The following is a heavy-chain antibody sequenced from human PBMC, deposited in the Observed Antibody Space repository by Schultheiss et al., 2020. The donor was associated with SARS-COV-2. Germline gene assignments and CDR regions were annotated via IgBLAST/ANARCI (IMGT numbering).Heavy chain of an antibody. CDR2: IYYTGSA. CDR3: AKDPGGWLMRGYFDQ. CDR1: GASISSGDYY. Sequence: SETLSLTCNVSGASISSGDYYWSWIRQPPGKGLEWIGYIYYTGSAYYNSSLQSRLTISVDTSKNQFSLKLSSVTAADTAVYYCAKDPGGWLMRGYFDQWGQGTLVTVSS. D-gene: IGHD6-19*01. V-gene: IGHV4-30-4*01. J-gene: IGHJ4*02.